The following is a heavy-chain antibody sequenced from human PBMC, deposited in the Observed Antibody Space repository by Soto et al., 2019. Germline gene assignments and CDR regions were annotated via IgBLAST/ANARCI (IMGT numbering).Heavy chain of an antibody. D-gene: IGHD3-22*01. CDR1: GGTPSNSA. CDR2: IIPVFGLV. Sequence: QVHLLLQSGAEVKTPGSSVKVSCKASGGTPSNSAISCVRQAPGQGLEWMGGIIPVFGLVKYAQNFQGRVTITADESTNTAYMELSRLRPEDTAVYYCAGGVIVVVGSRAYYGMDVWGQGTTVTVSS. J-gene: IGHJ6*02. V-gene: IGHV1-69*01. CDR3: AGGVIVVVGSRAYYGMDV.